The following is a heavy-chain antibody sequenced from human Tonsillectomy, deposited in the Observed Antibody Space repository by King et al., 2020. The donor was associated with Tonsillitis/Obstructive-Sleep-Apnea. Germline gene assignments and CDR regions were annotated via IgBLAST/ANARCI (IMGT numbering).Heavy chain of an antibody. Sequence: VQLVESGGGVVQPGRSLRLSCAASRFTFSSYAMYWVRQAPGKGLEWVAIISFDGNDKNYADSVRGRFTISRDDSKNTLYLQVNSLRAEDTATYYCARGWAGRVKNYYYSMDAWGKGTTVTVS. D-gene: IGHD6-19*01. CDR3: ARGWAGRVKNYYYSMDA. CDR1: RFTFSSYA. J-gene: IGHJ6*03. CDR2: ISFDGNDK. V-gene: IGHV3-30*07.